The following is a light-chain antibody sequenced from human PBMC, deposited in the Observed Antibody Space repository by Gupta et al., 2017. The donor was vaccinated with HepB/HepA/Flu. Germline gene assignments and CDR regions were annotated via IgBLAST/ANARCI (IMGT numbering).Light chain of an antibody. J-gene: IGKJ4*01. CDR1: QSVGSN. CDR2: GAS. V-gene: IGKV3-15*01. Sequence: EIVMTQSPATLSVSPGESATLSCRASQSVGSNLAWYQQKPGQAPRLLIYGASTRATGVPARFSGGGSGTEFTLTISSLQSEDFAVYSCQQYNNWPLTFGGGTKVEIK. CDR3: QQYNNWPLT.